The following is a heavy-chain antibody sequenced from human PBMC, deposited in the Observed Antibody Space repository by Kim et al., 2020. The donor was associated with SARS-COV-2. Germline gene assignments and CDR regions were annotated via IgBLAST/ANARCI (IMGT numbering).Heavy chain of an antibody. Sequence: SETLSLTCTVSRGSISSGGHYWNWIRQHPGKGLEWIGLIYSSGTTFYNPSLESRVTISVDTSKKQFSLKLKSVTAADTAVYYCARGGVAGFGELLYKWFDPWSQGTLVTVSS. CDR2: IYSSGTT. D-gene: IGHD3-10*01. CDR1: RGSISSGGHY. V-gene: IGHV4-31*03. J-gene: IGHJ5*02. CDR3: ARGGVAGFGELLYKWFDP.